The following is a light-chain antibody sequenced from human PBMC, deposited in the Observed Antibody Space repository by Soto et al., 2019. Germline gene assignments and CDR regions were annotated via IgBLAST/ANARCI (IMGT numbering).Light chain of an antibody. CDR2: DND. J-gene: IGLJ3*02. CDR1: RSNIGNNY. V-gene: IGLV1-51*01. Sequence: QSVLTQPPSVSAAPGQKVTVSCSGSRSNIGNNYVSWYQHLPGTAPTLLIYDNDKRPSGIPDRFSASKSGTSATLAITGLRTGDEADYYCEAWDSSLSAGVFGGVTKLTVL. CDR3: EAWDSSLSAGV.